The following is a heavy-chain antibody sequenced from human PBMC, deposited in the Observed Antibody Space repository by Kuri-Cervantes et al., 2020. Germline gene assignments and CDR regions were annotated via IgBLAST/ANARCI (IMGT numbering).Heavy chain of an antibody. V-gene: IGHV3-30-3*01. Sequence: GGSLRLSCAASGFTFSSYAMHWVRQAPGKGLEWVAVISYDGSKKYYADSVKGRFTISRDNSKNTLYLQMNSLRAEDTAVYYCARDGSGSYYNHLPCYFDYWGQGTLVTVSS. CDR1: GFTFSSYA. J-gene: IGHJ4*02. D-gene: IGHD3-10*01. CDR2: ISYDGSKK. CDR3: ARDGSGSYYNHLPCYFDY.